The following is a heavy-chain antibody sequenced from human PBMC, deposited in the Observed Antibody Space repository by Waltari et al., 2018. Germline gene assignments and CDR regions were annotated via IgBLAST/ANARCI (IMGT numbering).Heavy chain of an antibody. Sequence: QVQLQESGPGLVKPSETLSLTCAVSGYSISSGYYWGWIRQPPGTGLEWIGSTYHSGRTYYNPSLKSRVTISVDTSKNQFSLKLSSVTAADTAVYYCARLRNPADYCDYWGQGTLVTVSS. CDR2: TYHSGRT. CDR3: ARLRNPADYCDY. J-gene: IGHJ4*02. CDR1: GYSISSGYY. V-gene: IGHV4-38-2*01.